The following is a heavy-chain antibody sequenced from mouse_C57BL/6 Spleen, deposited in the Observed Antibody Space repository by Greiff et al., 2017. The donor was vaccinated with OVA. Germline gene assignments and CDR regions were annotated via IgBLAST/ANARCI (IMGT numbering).Heavy chain of an antibody. V-gene: IGHV1-59*01. CDR2: IDPSDSYT. J-gene: IGHJ4*01. CDR1: GYTFTSYW. Sequence: QVQLQQPGAELVRPGTSVKLSCKASGYTFTSYWMHWVKQRPGQGLEWIGEIDPSDSYTNYNQKFKGKATLTVDTSSSTASMQLSSVTSEDSAVYYCARQAMDYWGQGTSVTVSS. CDR3: ARQAMDY.